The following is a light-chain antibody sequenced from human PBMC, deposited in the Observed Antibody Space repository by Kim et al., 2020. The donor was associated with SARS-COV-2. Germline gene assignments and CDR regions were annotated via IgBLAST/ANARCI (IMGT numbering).Light chain of an antibody. V-gene: IGLV6-57*03. J-gene: IGLJ3*02. Sequence: KKVTISCPRSSGTIASNYVPWYQQRPGSAPTTVIYEDNHRPSGVPVRFSGSIDSSSNSASLTISGLKTEDEADYYCQSYDSSNPWVFGGGTQLTVL. CDR2: EDN. CDR1: SGTIASNY. CDR3: QSYDSSNPWV.